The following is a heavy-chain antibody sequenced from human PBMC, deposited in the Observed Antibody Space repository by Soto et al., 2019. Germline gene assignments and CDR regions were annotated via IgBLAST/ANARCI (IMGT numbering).Heavy chain of an antibody. CDR3: ASIPRYSVPTSDDLDS. D-gene: IGHD5-18*01. CDR1: GGTFYTYT. CDR2: ITPIYPTT. J-gene: IGHJ4*02. Sequence: SVKVSCKASGGTFYTYTFSWVRQAPGQGLEWMGSITPIYPTTNYAEKFQGRLTVTADGSTNTAYMELNSLTSEDTAVYYCASIPRYSVPTSDDLDSWGQGTLVTVSS. V-gene: IGHV1-69*13.